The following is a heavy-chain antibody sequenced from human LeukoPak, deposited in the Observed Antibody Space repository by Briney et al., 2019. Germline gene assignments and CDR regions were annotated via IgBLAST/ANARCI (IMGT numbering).Heavy chain of an antibody. Sequence: SETLSLTCTVSGASVSSGDYHWSWVRQAPGKGLEWIGHNQNPSYNPSLKSRVVISIHTSRNQFSLTLNTVTAADTATYFCMTYFVNGGGRGHWGPGALVTVSS. CDR3: MTYFVNGGGRGH. CDR2: HNQNP. V-gene: IGHV4-61*08. D-gene: IGHD3-9*01. J-gene: IGHJ4*02. CDR1: GASVSSGDYH.